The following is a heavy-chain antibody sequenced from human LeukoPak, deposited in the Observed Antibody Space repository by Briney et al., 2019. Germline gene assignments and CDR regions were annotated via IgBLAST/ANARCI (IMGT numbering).Heavy chain of an antibody. Sequence: PSETLSLTCTVSGGSISSGGYYWSWIRQHPGKGLEWIGYIYYSGSTYYNPSLKSRVTISVDTSKNQFSLKLGSVTAADTGVYYCARVNYYDSSGYCDYWGQGTLVTVSS. V-gene: IGHV4-31*03. CDR3: ARVNYYDSSGYCDY. CDR2: IYYSGST. CDR1: GGSISSGGYY. D-gene: IGHD3-22*01. J-gene: IGHJ4*02.